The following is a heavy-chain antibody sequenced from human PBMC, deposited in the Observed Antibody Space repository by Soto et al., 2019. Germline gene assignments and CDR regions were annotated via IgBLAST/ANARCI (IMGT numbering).Heavy chain of an antibody. Sequence: GGSLRLSCAASGFTFSSYWMHWVRQAPGKGLVWVSRINSDGSITSYADSVKGRFTISRDNTKNSLYLQMNSLRGEDTAVYYCAGTYDPTDYWGQGTLVTVSS. CDR3: AGTYDPTDY. V-gene: IGHV3-74*01. CDR1: GFTFSSYW. J-gene: IGHJ4*02. D-gene: IGHD3-22*01. CDR2: INSDGSIT.